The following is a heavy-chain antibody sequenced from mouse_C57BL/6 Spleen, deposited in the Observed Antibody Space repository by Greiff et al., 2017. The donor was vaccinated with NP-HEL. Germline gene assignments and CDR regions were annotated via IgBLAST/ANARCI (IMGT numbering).Heavy chain of an antibody. D-gene: IGHD2-4*01. Sequence: EVQGVESGGDLVKPGGSLKLSCAASGFTFSSYGMSWVRQTPDKRLEWVATISSGGSYTYYPDSVKGRFTISRDNAKNTLYLQMSSLKSEDTAMYYCARLRDYDVGAWFAYWGQGTLVTVSA. J-gene: IGHJ3*01. V-gene: IGHV5-6*01. CDR2: ISSGGSYT. CDR1: GFTFSSYG. CDR3: ARLRDYDVGAWFAY.